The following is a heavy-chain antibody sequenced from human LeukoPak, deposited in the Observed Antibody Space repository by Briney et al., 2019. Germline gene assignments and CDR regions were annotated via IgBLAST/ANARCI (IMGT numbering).Heavy chain of an antibody. Sequence: QPGGSLRLSCAASGFTFSNYAMHWVRQAPGKGLEYVSAMSSDGGSTYYANSVKGRFTISRDNSKNTLYLQMGSLRAEDMAVYYCARNPEEGSLLFDYWGQGTLVTVSS. CDR2: MSSDGGST. CDR3: ARNPEEGSLLFDY. D-gene: IGHD2-15*01. CDR1: GFTFSNYA. J-gene: IGHJ4*02. V-gene: IGHV3-64*01.